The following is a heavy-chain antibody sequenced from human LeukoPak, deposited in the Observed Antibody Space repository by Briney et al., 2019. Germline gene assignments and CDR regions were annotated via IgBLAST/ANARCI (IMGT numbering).Heavy chain of an antibody. V-gene: IGHV4-38-2*02. CDR3: ARVLDYYGSGTRDFDY. Sequence: SETLSLTCTVSGYSISTGYYWGWIRQPPGKGLEWIGSMYHSGSTYYNPSLKSRVTMSADTSKNQLSLKLNSVTAADTAVYYCARVLDYYGSGTRDFDYWGQGILVTVSS. D-gene: IGHD3-10*01. CDR2: MYHSGST. J-gene: IGHJ4*02. CDR1: GYSISTGYY.